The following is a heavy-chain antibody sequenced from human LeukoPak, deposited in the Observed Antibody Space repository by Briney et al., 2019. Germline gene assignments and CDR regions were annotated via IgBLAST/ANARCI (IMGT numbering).Heavy chain of an antibody. CDR1: GGSISSSSYY. J-gene: IGHJ5*02. D-gene: IGHD3-3*01. Sequence: SETLSLTRTVSGGSISSSSYYWGWIRQPPGKGLEWIGSIYYSGSTYYNPSVKSRVTISVETSKKQSSLKLSSVTAADTAVYYCASRRYDFWSGYPGSWGQGTLVTVSS. V-gene: IGHV4-39*01. CDR3: ASRRYDFWSGYPGS. CDR2: IYYSGST.